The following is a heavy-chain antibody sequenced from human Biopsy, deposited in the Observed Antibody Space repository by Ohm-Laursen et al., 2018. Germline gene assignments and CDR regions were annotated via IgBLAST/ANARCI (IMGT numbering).Heavy chain of an antibody. CDR2: IWYDGSNK. V-gene: IGHV3-33*01. Sequence: SLRLSCAASGFTFSSYGMHWVRQAPGKGLEWVAVIWYDGSNKYYADSVKGRFTISRDDPKNTLYLQMNGLRAEDTAVYYCAREGDDSSGYTPHYFDYWGQGTLVTVSS. CDR3: AREGDDSSGYTPHYFDY. CDR1: GFTFSSYG. J-gene: IGHJ4*02. D-gene: IGHD3-22*01.